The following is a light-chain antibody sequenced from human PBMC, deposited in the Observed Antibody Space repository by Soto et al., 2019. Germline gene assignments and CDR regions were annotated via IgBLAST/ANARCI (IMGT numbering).Light chain of an antibody. J-gene: IGKJ1*01. V-gene: IGKV1-9*01. CDR1: QGIASY. CDR2: AAS. CDR3: QQLYNYPRT. Sequence: DIQLTQSPSFVSASVGDRVSITCRASQGIASYLAWFQQKPGKAPELLIFAASTLRSGVTLRFSGSGSGTEYTLTISSLQPEDFATYYCQQLYNYPRTFGQGTKVEI.